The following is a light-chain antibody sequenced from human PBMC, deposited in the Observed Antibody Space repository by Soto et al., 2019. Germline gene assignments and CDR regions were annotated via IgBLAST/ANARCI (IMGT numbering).Light chain of an antibody. CDR1: QSVTSN. CDR2: GAS. V-gene: IGKV3-15*01. J-gene: IGKJ1*01. Sequence: EIVMTQSPATLSVSPGERATLSCRASQSVTSNLAWYQQKVGQAPRLLIYGASTRATGIPARFSGSGSGTEFSLTISSLQPDDFATYYCQQYTSYPWTFGQGTKVDIK. CDR3: QQYTSYPWT.